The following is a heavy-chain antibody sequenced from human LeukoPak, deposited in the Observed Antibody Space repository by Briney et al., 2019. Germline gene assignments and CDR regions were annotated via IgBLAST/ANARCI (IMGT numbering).Heavy chain of an antibody. CDR1: GGSISSYY. Sequence: SETLSLTCTVSGGSISSYYWSWIRQPPGKGLEWIGYIYYSGSTNYKPSLKSRVTISVDTSKNQFSLKLNSVTAADTAVYYCARSYDILTGYYHNWFDPWGQGTLVTVSS. CDR2: IYYSGST. D-gene: IGHD3-9*01. J-gene: IGHJ5*02. CDR3: ARSYDILTGYYHNWFDP. V-gene: IGHV4-59*12.